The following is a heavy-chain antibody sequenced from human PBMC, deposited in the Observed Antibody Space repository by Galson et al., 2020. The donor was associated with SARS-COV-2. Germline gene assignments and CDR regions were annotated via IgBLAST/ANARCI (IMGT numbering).Heavy chain of an antibody. CDR3: ARERVLYYDSSGTPEYYYYGMDV. Sequence: ASVKVSCKASGYTFTSYGISWVRQAPGQGLEWMGWISAYNGNTNYAQKLQGRVNMTTDTSTSTAYMELRSLRSDDTAVYYCARERVLYYDSSGTPEYYYYGMDVWGQGTTVTVSS. J-gene: IGHJ6*02. CDR1: GYTFTSYG. CDR2: ISAYNGNT. D-gene: IGHD3-22*01. V-gene: IGHV1-18*04.